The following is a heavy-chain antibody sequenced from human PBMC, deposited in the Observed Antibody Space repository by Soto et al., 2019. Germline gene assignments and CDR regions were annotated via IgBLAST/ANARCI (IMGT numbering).Heavy chain of an antibody. J-gene: IGHJ3*02. D-gene: IGHD2-2*01. Sequence: PGGSLRLSCAASGFTFSSYSMNWVRQAPGKGLEWVSYISSSSSTIYYADPVKGRFTISRDNAKNSLYLQMNSLRAEDTAVYYRARDSKGAFDIWGQGTMVTVSS. CDR2: ISSSSSTI. CDR1: GFTFSSYS. V-gene: IGHV3-48*01. CDR3: ARDSKGAFDI.